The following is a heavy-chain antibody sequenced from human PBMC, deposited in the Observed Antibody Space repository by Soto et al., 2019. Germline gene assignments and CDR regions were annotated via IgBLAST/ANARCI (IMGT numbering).Heavy chain of an antibody. CDR1: GGSFGGYY. CDR3: ARGMSMIVEVQRDAPDKYYFDS. V-gene: IGHV4-34*01. J-gene: IGHJ4*02. CDR2: INHSGST. Sequence: QVQLQQWGAGLLKPSETLSLTCAVYGGSFGGYYWSWIRQPPGNGLEWIGEINHSGSTNSNPSLKSRVTISVDTSKNQFSLKLNSVTAADTAVYYCARGMSMIVEVQRDAPDKYYFDSWGQGTLVTVSS. D-gene: IGHD3-22*01.